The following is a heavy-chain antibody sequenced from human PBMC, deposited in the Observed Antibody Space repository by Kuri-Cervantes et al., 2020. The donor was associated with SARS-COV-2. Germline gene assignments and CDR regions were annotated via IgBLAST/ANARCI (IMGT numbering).Heavy chain of an antibody. J-gene: IGHJ4*02. V-gene: IGHV1-46*01. CDR1: GYTITNFF. Sequence: ASVKVSCKTSGYTITNFFMHWVRQAPGQGLEWMGIINPSGGSTSYAQKFQGRVTMTRDTSTSTVYMELSSLRSEDTAVYYCARDGDHSNYGMYYFDYWGQGTLVTVSS. CDR2: INPSGGST. D-gene: IGHD4-11*01. CDR3: ARDGDHSNYGMYYFDY.